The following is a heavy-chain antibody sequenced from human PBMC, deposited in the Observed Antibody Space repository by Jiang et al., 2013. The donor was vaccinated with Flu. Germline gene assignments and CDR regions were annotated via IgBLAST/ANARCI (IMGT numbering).Heavy chain of an antibody. V-gene: IGHV4-34*01. CDR2: INHSGST. CDR3: ARGRRPYYYDSSGYKRGSYYFDY. CDR1: GGSFSGYY. J-gene: IGHJ4*02. Sequence: LLKPSETLSLTCAVYGGSFSGYYWSWIRQPPGKGLEWIGEINHSGSTNYNPSLKSRVTISVDTSKNQFSLKLSSVTAADTAVYYCARGRRPYYYDSSGYKRGSYYFDYWGQGTLVTVSS. D-gene: IGHD3-22*01.